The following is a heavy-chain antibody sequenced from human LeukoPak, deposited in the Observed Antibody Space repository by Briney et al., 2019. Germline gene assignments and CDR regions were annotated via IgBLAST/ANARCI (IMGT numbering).Heavy chain of an antibody. D-gene: IGHD4-11*01. V-gene: IGHV1-18*04. CDR3: ARDNDYSSWFDP. Sequence: ASVKVSCKASGYTFTGYYMHWVRQAPGQGLEWMGWISAYNGNTNYAQKLQGRVTMTTDTSTSTAYMELRSLRSDDTAVYYCARDNDYSSWFDPWGQGTLVTVSS. CDR2: ISAYNGNT. CDR1: GYTFTGYY. J-gene: IGHJ5*02.